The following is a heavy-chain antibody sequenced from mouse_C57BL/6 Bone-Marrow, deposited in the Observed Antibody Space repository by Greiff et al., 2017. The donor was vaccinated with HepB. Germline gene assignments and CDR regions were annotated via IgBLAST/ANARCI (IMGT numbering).Heavy chain of an antibody. CDR3: ARSGYSNYSYYYAMDY. Sequence: QVQLQQPGAELVKPGASVKMSCKASGYTFTSYWITWVKQRPGQGLEWIGDIYPGSGSTNYNEKFKSKATLTVDTSSSTAYMQLSSLTSEDSAVYYCARSGYSNYSYYYAMDYWGQGTSVTVSS. CDR2: IYPGSGST. CDR1: GYTFTSYW. D-gene: IGHD2-5*01. V-gene: IGHV1-55*01. J-gene: IGHJ4*01.